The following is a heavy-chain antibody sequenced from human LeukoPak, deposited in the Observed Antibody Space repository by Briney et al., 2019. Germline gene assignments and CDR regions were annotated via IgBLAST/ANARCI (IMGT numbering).Heavy chain of an antibody. D-gene: IGHD3-3*01. CDR1: GYTLTELS. CDR2: FDPEDGET. CDR3: ATGSPRNYDFWSGYYRN. V-gene: IGHV1-24*01. Sequence: ASVKVSCKVSGYTLTELSMHWVRQAPGKGLEWMGGFDPEDGETIYAQKFQGRVTMTEDTSTDTAYMELSSLRSEDTAVYYCATGSPRNYDFWSGYYRNWGQGTLVTVSS. J-gene: IGHJ4*02.